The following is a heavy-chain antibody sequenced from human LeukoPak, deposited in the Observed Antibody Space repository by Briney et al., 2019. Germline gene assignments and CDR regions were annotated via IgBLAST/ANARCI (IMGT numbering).Heavy chain of an antibody. J-gene: IGHJ6*03. V-gene: IGHV1-2*02. D-gene: IGHD5-24*01. CDR3: ARAGVATINYYYYYMDV. CDR2: INPNSGGT. Sequence: GASVKVSCKASGYTFTGYYMYWVRQAPGQGLEWMGWINPNSGGTNYAQKFQGRVTMTRDTSISTAYMELSRLRSDDTAVYYCARAGVATINYYYYYMDVWGKGTTVTISS. CDR1: GYTFTGYY.